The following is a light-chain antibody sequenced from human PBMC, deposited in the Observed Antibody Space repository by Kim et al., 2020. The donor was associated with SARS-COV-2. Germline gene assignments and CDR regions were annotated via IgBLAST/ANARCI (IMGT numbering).Light chain of an antibody. V-gene: IGKV1-5*03. CDR2: KAS. CDR3: QQYNT. J-gene: IGKJ1*01. Sequence: DIQMTQPPSTLSASVGDRVTITCRASQSISSWLAWYQQAPGKAPKLLIYKASTVESGVPSRFSGSASATEFTRTMSSLQPADFGIYYCQQYNTFGQGTKVDIK. CDR1: QSISSW.